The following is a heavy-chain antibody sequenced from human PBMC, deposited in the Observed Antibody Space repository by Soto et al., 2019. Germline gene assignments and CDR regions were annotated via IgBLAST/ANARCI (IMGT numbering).Heavy chain of an antibody. CDR3: ASLDTARIQIAGY. D-gene: IGHD5-18*01. CDR1: GFTFSTYA. J-gene: IGHJ4*02. Sequence: GGSLRLSCAASGFTFSTYAMAWVRQAPGKGLEWVSGVSASGLNTDYADPVKGRFYISRDNSKNTVSLHMNSLRAEDTALYYCASLDTARIQIAGYWGQGIQVTVSS. CDR2: VSASGLNT. V-gene: IGHV3-23*01.